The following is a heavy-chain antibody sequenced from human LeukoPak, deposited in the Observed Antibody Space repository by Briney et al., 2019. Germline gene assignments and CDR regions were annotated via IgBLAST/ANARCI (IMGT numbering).Heavy chain of an antibody. CDR1: GFNFDNYY. D-gene: IGHD3-10*01. V-gene: IGHV3-7*04. Sequence: GGSLRLPCVGSGFNFDNYYMSWVRQAPGKGLEWVADIRHDGSDVYNVDSVRGRFTISRDNAKNSVFLQMNSLKDEDTAVYYCVRDGSGSDFSLDYWGQGTLVTVSS. CDR3: VRDGSGSDFSLDY. J-gene: IGHJ4*02. CDR2: IRHDGSDV.